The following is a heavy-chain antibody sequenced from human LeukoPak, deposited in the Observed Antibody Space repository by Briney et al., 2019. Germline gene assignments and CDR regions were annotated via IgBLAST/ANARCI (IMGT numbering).Heavy chain of an antibody. CDR1: GGSISSSSYY. CDR2: IYYSGST. D-gene: IGHD5-18*01. Sequence: SETLSLTCTVSGGSISSSSYYWGWIRQPPGKGLEWIGSIYYSGSTYYNPSLKSRVTISVDTSKNQFSLRLSSVTAADTAVFYCARRGYSYGYYWGQGTLVTVSS. J-gene: IGHJ4*02. CDR3: ARRGYSYGYY. V-gene: IGHV4-39*01.